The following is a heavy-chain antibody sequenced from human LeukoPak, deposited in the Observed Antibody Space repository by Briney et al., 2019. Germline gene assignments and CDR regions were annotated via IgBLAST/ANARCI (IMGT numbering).Heavy chain of an antibody. J-gene: IGHJ4*02. D-gene: IGHD6-6*01. Sequence: SQTLSLTCSVSGGSISSAGHYWSWIRQPAGRGLEWIGRIYSLGSTNYNPSLKSRVTISLDTSKNQISLQLISVTAADTAVYYCVRTGRGSSAGDYWGQGTLVTVSS. CDR3: VRTGRGSSAGDY. CDR2: IYSLGST. CDR1: GGSISSAGHY. V-gene: IGHV4-61*02.